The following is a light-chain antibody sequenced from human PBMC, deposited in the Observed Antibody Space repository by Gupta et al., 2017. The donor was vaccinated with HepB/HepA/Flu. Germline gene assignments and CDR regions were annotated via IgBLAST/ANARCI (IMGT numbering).Light chain of an antibody. J-gene: IGKJ2*04. Sequence: IQMTQSPSTLSASVGDRVTITCRASQSINTWLAWYQQKPGKAPKLLIYKASTLESGVPSRFSGSGSGTEFTLTISSLQPDDFATYYCQQDDSPLCSFGQGTKIEIK. V-gene: IGKV1-5*03. CDR1: QSINTW. CDR3: QQDDSPLCS. CDR2: KAS.